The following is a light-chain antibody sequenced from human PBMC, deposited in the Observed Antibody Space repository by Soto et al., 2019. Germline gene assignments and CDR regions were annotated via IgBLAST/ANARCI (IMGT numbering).Light chain of an antibody. J-gene: IGLJ1*01. Sequence: QSVLTQPRSVSGSPGQSVTISCTRTSSDVGDYSYVSWYQQHPGKAPKLIIYDVTKRPSGVPDRFSGSKSGNTASLTISGLQAEDEADYFCCSYAGSYTSPYVFGTGTKVTVL. CDR2: DVT. CDR3: CSYAGSYTSPYV. CDR1: SSDVGDYSY. V-gene: IGLV2-11*01.